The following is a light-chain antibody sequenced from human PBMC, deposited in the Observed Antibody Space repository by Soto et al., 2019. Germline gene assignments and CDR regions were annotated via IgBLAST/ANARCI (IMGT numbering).Light chain of an antibody. J-gene: IGKJ1*01. CDR2: LGS. V-gene: IGKV2-28*01. CDR1: QSLLHSNGYNY. Sequence: EIVLTQSPLSLPVTPGEPASISCRSSQSLLHSNGYNYLDWYLQKPGQSPQLXIYLGSNRASGVPDRFSGSGSGTDFTLKISRVEAEDVGVYYCMQALQTPWTFGQGTKVDIK. CDR3: MQALQTPWT.